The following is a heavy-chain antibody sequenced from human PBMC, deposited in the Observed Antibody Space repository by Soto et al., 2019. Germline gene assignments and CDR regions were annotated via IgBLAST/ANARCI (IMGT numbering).Heavy chain of an antibody. CDR1: GFTFSSYA. J-gene: IGHJ4*02. Sequence: GGSLRLSCAASGFTFSSYAMHWVRQAPGKGLEYVSAISSNGGSTYYANSVKGRFTISRDNSKNTLYLQMGSLRAEDIAVYCGAREVAAAGTPSFDYWGQGTLVTVSS. CDR3: AREVAAAGTPSFDY. CDR2: ISSNGGST. D-gene: IGHD6-13*01. V-gene: IGHV3-64*01.